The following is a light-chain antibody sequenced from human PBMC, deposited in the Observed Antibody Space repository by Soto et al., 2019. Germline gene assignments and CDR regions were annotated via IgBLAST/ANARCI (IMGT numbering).Light chain of an antibody. CDR2: GAS. CDR3: QQTRAYPST. CDR1: QDITSY. Sequence: IQLTQSPSSLSASVGDSVTITCRASQDITSYLACYQQKPGKAPNLLIYGASTLQSGVPSRFSGSGSGTDFTLTISSLQAEDFASYYCQQTRAYPSTFGGGTKVDIK. V-gene: IGKV1-9*01. J-gene: IGKJ4*01.